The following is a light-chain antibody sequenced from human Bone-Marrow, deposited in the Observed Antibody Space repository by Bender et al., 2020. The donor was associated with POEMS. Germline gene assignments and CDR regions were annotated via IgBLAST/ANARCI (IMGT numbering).Light chain of an antibody. Sequence: QSALTQPASVSGSPGQSITISCTGTSSDVGGYNYVSWYRQHPGNAPQLIIYDVSKRPSGVSNRFSGSKSDNTASLTISGLQAEDEAEYWCSSFTSSSAHVLFGGGTKLTVL. CDR2: DVS. CDR1: SSDVGGYNY. CDR3: SSFTSSSAHVL. J-gene: IGLJ2*01. V-gene: IGLV2-14*01.